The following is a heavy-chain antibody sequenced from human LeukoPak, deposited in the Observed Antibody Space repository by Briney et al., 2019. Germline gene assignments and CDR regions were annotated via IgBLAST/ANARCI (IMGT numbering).Heavy chain of an antibody. Sequence: GGSLRLSCVGSGFNFSDYYMSWIRQAPGKGLEWISYISPNDVNRYYVDSVKGRFTISRDNAKNSLYLQMNSLRAEDTALYYCAKGFTSSTRGDAFDIWGQGTMVTVSS. CDR2: ISPNDVNR. CDR1: GFNFSDYY. V-gene: IGHV3-11*01. J-gene: IGHJ3*02. D-gene: IGHD3-10*01. CDR3: AKGFTSSTRGDAFDI.